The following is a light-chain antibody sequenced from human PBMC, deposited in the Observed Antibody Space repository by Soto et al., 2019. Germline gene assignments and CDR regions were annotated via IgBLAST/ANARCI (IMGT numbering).Light chain of an antibody. CDR1: QSISSY. V-gene: IGKV1-39*01. CDR2: AAS. J-gene: IGKJ4*01. Sequence: DIQMTQSPSSLSAFVGDRVTITCRASQSISSYLNWYQQKPGKAPKLLIYAASSLQSGVPSRFSGSGSGTDFTLTISSLQPEDFGTSYCQQSYSSPPFFGGGTKVDIK. CDR3: QQSYSSPPF.